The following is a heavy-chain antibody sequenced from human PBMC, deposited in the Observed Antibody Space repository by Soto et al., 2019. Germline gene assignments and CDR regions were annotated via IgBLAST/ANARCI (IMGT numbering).Heavy chain of an antibody. V-gene: IGHV3-23*01. CDR3: AKRDLRGYSYGGDY. CDR1: GFTFSSYA. J-gene: IGHJ4*02. D-gene: IGHD5-18*01. CDR2: ISGSGGST. Sequence: EVQLLESGGGLVQPGGSLRLSCAASGFTFSSYAMSWVRQAPGKGLEWVSAISGSGGSTYYADSVKGRFAISRDNSKNTLYLQMNSLRAEDTAVYYCAKRDLRGYSYGGDYWGQGTLVTVSS.